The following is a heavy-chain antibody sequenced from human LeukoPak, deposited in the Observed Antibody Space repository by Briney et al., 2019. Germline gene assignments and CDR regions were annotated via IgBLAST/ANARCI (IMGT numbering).Heavy chain of an antibody. D-gene: IGHD6-19*01. V-gene: IGHV3-48*03. Sequence: GGSLRLSCAASGFTFSSYDMNWVRQAPGKGLEWVSYISSSGSTTYYADSVKGRFTISRDNAKNSLYLQMNSLRAEDTAVYYCARDLSSGWYLSSASYYFDYWGQGTLVTVSS. J-gene: IGHJ4*02. CDR2: ISSSGSTT. CDR3: ARDLSSGWYLSSASYYFDY. CDR1: GFTFSSYD.